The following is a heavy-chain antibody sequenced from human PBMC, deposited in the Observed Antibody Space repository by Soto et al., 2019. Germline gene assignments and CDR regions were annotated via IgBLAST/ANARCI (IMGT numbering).Heavy chain of an antibody. V-gene: IGHV3-7*03. CDR1: GFTFSNYW. J-gene: IGHJ4*02. D-gene: IGHD6-19*01. CDR2: IKEDGSEK. CDR3: VRFSILVSGRGRGAFFDS. Sequence: VQLVESGGGLVQPGGSLRLSCAASGFTFSNYWMSWVRQVPGKGLAWVSNIKEDGSEKYYVDSVKGRFTISRDNAKNSVHLQMNSLRDEDTAVYYCVRFSILVSGRGRGAFFDSWGQGTPVTVSS.